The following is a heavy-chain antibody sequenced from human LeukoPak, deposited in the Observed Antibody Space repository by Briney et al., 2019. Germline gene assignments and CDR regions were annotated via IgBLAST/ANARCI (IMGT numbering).Heavy chain of an antibody. D-gene: IGHD6-13*01. V-gene: IGHV3-74*01. Sequence: GGSLRLSCAASGFTFSSYWMHWVRQAPGKGLVWVSHIDSDGSSTTYGDPAKGRFTISRDNAKNTLYLQMSSLRVDDTAVYYCARGTAAEAGIDDWGQGSLVTVSS. CDR1: GFTFSSYW. J-gene: IGHJ4*02. CDR2: IDSDGSST. CDR3: ARGTAAEAGIDD.